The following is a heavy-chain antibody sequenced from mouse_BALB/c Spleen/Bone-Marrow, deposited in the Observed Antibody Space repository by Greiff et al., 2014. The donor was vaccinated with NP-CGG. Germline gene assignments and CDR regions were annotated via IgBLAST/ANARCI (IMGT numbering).Heavy chain of an antibody. J-gene: IGHJ2*01. D-gene: IGHD2-4*01. CDR2: IDPANGNT. Sequence: DVQLQESGADLVKPGASVKLSCTTSGFNIKDTYMHWVKQRPEQGLEWIGRIDPANGNTKYDPKFQGKATITADTSSNTAYLQLSSLTSEDTAVYYCARWDDYAFDYWGQGTTLTVSS. CDR1: GFNIKDTY. CDR3: ARWDDYAFDY. V-gene: IGHV14-3*02.